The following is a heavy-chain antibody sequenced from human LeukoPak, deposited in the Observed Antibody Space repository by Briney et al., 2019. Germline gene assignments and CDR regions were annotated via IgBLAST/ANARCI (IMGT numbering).Heavy chain of an antibody. V-gene: IGHV1-8*01. Sequence: GASVKVSCKASGYTFTSYDINWVRQATGQGLEWMGLMNPNSGNTGYAQKFQGRVTMTRNTSISTAYMEQSSLRSEDTAVYYCARGRMRVYSGYGPGDFDYSGQGTLVTVSS. CDR2: MNPNSGNT. CDR3: ARGRMRVYSGYGPGDFDY. CDR1: GYTFTSYD. D-gene: IGHD5-12*01. J-gene: IGHJ4*02.